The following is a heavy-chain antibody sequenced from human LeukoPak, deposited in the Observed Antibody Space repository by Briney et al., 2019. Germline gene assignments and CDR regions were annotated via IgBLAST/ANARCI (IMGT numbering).Heavy chain of an antibody. D-gene: IGHD5-18*01. CDR3: ARGWSSELWLAHFDY. CDR2: INHSGST. V-gene: IGHV4-34*01. CDR1: GGSFSGYY. Sequence: SETLSLTCAVYGGSFSGYYWSWIRQPPGKGLEWIGEINHSGSTNYNPSLKSRVTISVDTSKNQFSLKLSSVTAADTAVYYCARGWSSELWLAHFDYWGQGTLVTVSS. J-gene: IGHJ4*02.